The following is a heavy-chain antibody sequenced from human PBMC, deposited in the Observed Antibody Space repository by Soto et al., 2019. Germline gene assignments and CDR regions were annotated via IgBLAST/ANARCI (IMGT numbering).Heavy chain of an antibody. J-gene: IGHJ4*02. Sequence: GGSLRLSCAASGFTFDDYAMHWVRQAPGKGLEWVSGISWNSGSIGYADSVKGRFTISRDNAKNSLYLQMNSLRAEDMALYYCAKGPRGSFRGNYFDNWGQGTLDTISS. CDR2: ISWNSGSI. CDR1: GFTFDDYA. D-gene: IGHD2-15*01. CDR3: AKGPRGSFRGNYFDN. V-gene: IGHV3-9*03.